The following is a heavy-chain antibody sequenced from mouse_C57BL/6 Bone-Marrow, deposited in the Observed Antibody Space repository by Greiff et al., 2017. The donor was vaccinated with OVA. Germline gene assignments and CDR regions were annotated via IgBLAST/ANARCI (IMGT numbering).Heavy chain of an antibody. CDR1: GFNIKDDY. CDR2: IDPENGDT. V-gene: IGHV14-4*01. D-gene: IGHD2-2*01. CDR3: ASTGSAY. Sequence: EVKLQQSGAELVRPGASVKLSCTASGFNIKDDYMHWVKQRPEQGLEWIGRIDPENGDTEYASKVQGKDTITADTAPNTAYLHLSSLTSEDTAVYYCASTGSAYWGQGTTLTVSA. J-gene: IGHJ2*01.